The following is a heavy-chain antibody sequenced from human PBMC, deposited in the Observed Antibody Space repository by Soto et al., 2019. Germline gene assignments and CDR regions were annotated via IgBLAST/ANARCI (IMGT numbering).Heavy chain of an antibody. D-gene: IGHD6-6*01. CDR2: IYYSGST. Sequence: SETLSLTCTVSGGSISGYYWSWIRQPPGKGLEWIGYIYYSGSTNYNPSLKSRVTISVDTSKNQFSLKLSSVTAADTAVYYCARDVGMECSISSGNYYYGMDVWGQGTTVTVSS. CDR1: GGSISGYY. CDR3: ARDVGMECSISSGNYYYGMDV. V-gene: IGHV4-59*01. J-gene: IGHJ6*02.